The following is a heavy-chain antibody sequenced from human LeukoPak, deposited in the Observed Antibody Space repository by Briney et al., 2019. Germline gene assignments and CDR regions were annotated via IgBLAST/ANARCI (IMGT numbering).Heavy chain of an antibody. Sequence: KTSETLSLTCAVYGGSFSGYYWSWIRQPPGKGLEWIGEINHSGSTNYNPSLKSRVTISVDTSKNQFSLKLSSVTAADTAVYYCARFPSVVVVAATRRKNWFDPWGQGTLVTVSS. CDR1: GGSFSGYY. CDR2: INHSGST. V-gene: IGHV4-34*01. D-gene: IGHD2-15*01. CDR3: ARFPSVVVVAATRRKNWFDP. J-gene: IGHJ5*02.